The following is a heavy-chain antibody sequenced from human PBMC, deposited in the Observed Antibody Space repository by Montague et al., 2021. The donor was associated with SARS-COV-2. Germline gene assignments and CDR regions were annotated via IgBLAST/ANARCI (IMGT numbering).Heavy chain of an antibody. CDR3: AHRIARHYDTSAYLWCPFDF. CDR1: GFSLSTSGMC. J-gene: IGHJ4*02. Sequence: VKPTQTLTLTCTFSGFSLSTSGMCVSWIRQPPGKALEWLALIDWDDDKYYSTSLKTRLTISKDTSKNRVVLTMTNMDPVDTATYYCAHRIARHYDTSAYLWCPFDFWGQGTLVTVSS. D-gene: IGHD3-22*01. CDR2: IDWDDDK. V-gene: IGHV2-70*12.